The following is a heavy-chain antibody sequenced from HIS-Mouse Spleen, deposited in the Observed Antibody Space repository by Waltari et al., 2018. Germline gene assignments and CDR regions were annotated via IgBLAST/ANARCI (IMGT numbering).Heavy chain of an antibody. Sequence: EVQLVETGGGLIQPGGSLRLSCAASGFTVSSNYMSWVRPAPGKGREWFSVIYSGGSTYYADSVKGRFTISRDNSKNTLYLQMNSLRAEDTAVYYCARHYYYGSGSYYFDYWGQGTLVTVSS. CDR3: ARHYYYGSGSYYFDY. CDR2: IYSGGST. J-gene: IGHJ4*02. V-gene: IGHV3-53*02. CDR1: GFTVSSNY. D-gene: IGHD3-10*01.